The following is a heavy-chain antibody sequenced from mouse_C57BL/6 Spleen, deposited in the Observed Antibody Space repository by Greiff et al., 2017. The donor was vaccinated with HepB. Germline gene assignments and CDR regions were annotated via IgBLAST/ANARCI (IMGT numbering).Heavy chain of an antibody. CDR3: ARVTTVVEDYYAMDY. J-gene: IGHJ4*01. D-gene: IGHD1-1*01. V-gene: IGHV1-39*01. CDR1: GYSFTDYN. Sequence: EVQRVESGPELVKPGASVKISCKASGYSFTDYNMNWVKQSNGKSLEWIGVINPNYGTTSYNQKFKGKATLTVDQSSSTAYMQLNSLTSEDSAVYYCARVTTVVEDYYAMDYWGQGTSVTVSS. CDR2: INPNYGTT.